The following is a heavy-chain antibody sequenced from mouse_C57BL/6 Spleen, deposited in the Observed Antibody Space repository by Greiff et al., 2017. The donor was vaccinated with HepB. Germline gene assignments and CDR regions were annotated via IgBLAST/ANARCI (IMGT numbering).Heavy chain of an antibody. V-gene: IGHV5-4*03. D-gene: IGHD1-1*01. CDR2: ISDGGSYT. J-gene: IGHJ4*01. Sequence: EVKVVESGGGLVKPGGSLKLSCAASGFTFSSYAMSWVRQTPEKRLEWVATISDGGSYTYYPDNVKGRFTISRDNAKNNLYLQMSHLKSEDTAMYYCARLYGSSYYAMDYWGQGTSVTVSS. CDR1: GFTFSSYA. CDR3: ARLYGSSYYAMDY.